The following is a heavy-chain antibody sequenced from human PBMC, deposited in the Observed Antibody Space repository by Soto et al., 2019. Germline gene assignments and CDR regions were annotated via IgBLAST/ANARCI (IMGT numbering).Heavy chain of an antibody. Sequence: QVQLVESGGGLVKPGGSLRLSCAASGFTFSDYYMSWIRQAPGKGLEWVSYISSSSSYTNYADSVKGRFTISRDNAKNLLYLQRNSLRAEYTAVYYCARVGIQLWPRWYFDLWGRGTLVTVSS. D-gene: IGHD5-18*01. CDR1: GFTFSDYY. J-gene: IGHJ2*01. CDR3: ARVGIQLWPRWYFDL. CDR2: ISSSSSYT. V-gene: IGHV3-11*05.